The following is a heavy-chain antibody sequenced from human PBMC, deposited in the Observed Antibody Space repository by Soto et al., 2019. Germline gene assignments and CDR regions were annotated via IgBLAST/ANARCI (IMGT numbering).Heavy chain of an antibody. Sequence: SVKVSCKASGGTFSSYAISWVRQAPGQGLEWMGGIIPIFGTANYAQKFQGRVTITADESTSTAYMELSSLRSEDTAVYYCATIGVGRAAAGTPPWGQGTLFTVCS. CDR2: IIPIFGTA. CDR1: GGTFSSYA. CDR3: ATIGVGRAAAGTPP. D-gene: IGHD6-13*01. V-gene: IGHV1-69*13. J-gene: IGHJ5*02.